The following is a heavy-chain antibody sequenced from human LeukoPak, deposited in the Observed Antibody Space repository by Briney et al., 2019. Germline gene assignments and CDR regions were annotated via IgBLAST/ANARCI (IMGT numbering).Heavy chain of an antibody. Sequence: GGSLRLSCAAFGLSFNNYAMSWVRQAPGKGLEWVSAISGSGDNTYFADSVKGRFTISRDIPKNRLYLQMNSLRAEDTAIYYCAKDRGVTPIPFDYWGQGTLVTVSS. CDR2: ISGSGDNT. J-gene: IGHJ4*02. V-gene: IGHV3-23*01. D-gene: IGHD2-21*02. CDR3: AKDRGVTPIPFDY. CDR1: GLSFNNYA.